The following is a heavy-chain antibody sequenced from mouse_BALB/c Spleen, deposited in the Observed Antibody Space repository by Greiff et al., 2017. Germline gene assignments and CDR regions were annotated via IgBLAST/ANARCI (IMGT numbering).Heavy chain of an antibody. CDR3: ARHRVDYNPPWFAY. Sequence: VQLQQSGGDLVKPGGSLKLSCAASGFTFSSYGMSWVRQTPDKRLEWVATISSGGSYTYYPDSVKGRFTISRDNAKNTLYLQMSSLRSEDTAMYYCARHRVDYNPPWFAYWGQGTLVTVSA. CDR1: GFTFSSYG. CDR2: ISSGGSYT. J-gene: IGHJ3*01. D-gene: IGHD2-4*01. V-gene: IGHV5-6*01.